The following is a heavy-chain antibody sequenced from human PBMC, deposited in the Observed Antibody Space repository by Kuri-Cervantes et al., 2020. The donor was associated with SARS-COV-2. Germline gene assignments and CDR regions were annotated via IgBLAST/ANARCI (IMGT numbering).Heavy chain of an antibody. D-gene: IGHD3-10*01. Sequence: GESLRLTCTVSGFSFSRYWMSWLRQAPGKGLEWVANIKQDGSDKYYVNSVKGLYTIPRDNTKNSLYLHTNILRAEDTAVYYCASPPYYGSGSCYPNDAFDIWGQGTMVTVSS. V-gene: IGHV3-7*01. CDR3: ASPPYYGSGSCYPNDAFDI. J-gene: IGHJ3*02. CDR2: IKQDGSDK. CDR1: GFSFSRYW.